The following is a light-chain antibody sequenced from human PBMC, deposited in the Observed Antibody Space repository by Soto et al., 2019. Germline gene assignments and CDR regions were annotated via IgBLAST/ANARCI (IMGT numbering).Light chain of an antibody. J-gene: IGKJ1*01. CDR1: QSLSTS. CDR2: GAS. V-gene: IGKV3-20*01. Sequence: DIVLTQSPVTLSLSPGERATLSCRASQSLSTSLAWYQQKHGQAPRLLIYGASRRATGIPDRFTGSGPGTDFTLTISRLEPEDFAVYYCQQYGSSPWAFGQGTKVDIK. CDR3: QQYGSSPWA.